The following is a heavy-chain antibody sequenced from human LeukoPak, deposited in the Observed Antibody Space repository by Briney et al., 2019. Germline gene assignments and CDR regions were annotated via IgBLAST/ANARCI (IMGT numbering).Heavy chain of an antibody. Sequence: GGSLRLSCAASGFTVSSNYMSWVRQAPGKGLEWVSVINSSGDTYYADFVKGRFTISKDNSKNTLYLQMNSLRAEDTAVYYCAREIKTTVTTFYYYYYMDVWGKGTTVTVPS. CDR2: INSSGDT. CDR3: AREIKTTVTTFYYYYYMDV. D-gene: IGHD4-11*01. V-gene: IGHV3-53*01. J-gene: IGHJ6*03. CDR1: GFTVSSNY.